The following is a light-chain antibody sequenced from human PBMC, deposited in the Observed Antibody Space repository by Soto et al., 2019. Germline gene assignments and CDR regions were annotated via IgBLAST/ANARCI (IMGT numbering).Light chain of an antibody. J-gene: IGKJ1*01. CDR1: QRVLYSSSNKNY. CDR2: WAS. CDR3: QQYCSSPWT. Sequence: DIVMTQSPDSLAVSLGERATINCKSSQRVLYSSSNKNYLAWYQQKPGQPPKLLIYWASTRESGVPDRFSGSGSGTDSTLTLSSLQAEDVAVYYCQQYCSSPWTFGQGTKVEIK. V-gene: IGKV4-1*01.